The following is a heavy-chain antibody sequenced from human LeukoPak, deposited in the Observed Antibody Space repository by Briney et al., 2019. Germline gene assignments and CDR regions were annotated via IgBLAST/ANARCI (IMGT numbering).Heavy chain of an antibody. V-gene: IGHV1-69*13. CDR3: ARGEGGYSYVGYYYYGMDV. CDR1: GGTFSSYA. D-gene: IGHD5-18*01. J-gene: IGHJ6*02. CDR2: IIPIFGTA. Sequence: GASVKVSCKASGGTFSSYAISWVRQAPGQGLEWMGGIIPIFGTANYAQKFQGRVTITADESTSTAYMELSSLRSEDTAVYYCARGEGGYSYVGYYYYGMDVWGQGTTVTVSS.